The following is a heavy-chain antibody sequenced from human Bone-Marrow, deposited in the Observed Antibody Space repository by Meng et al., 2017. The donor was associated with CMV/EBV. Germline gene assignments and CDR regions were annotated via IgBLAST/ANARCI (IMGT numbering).Heavy chain of an antibody. CDR1: GYTFTSYG. V-gene: IGHV1-18*01. Sequence: ASVKVSCKASGYTFTSYGISWVRQAPGQGLEWMGWISAYNGNTNYAQKLQGRVTMTTDTSTSTAYMELRSLRSDDTAVYYCARDLSRSWYKANYYYYGMDVWGQGTTVTVSS. CDR3: ARDLSRSWYKANYYYYGMDV. J-gene: IGHJ6*02. D-gene: IGHD6-13*01. CDR2: ISAYNGNT.